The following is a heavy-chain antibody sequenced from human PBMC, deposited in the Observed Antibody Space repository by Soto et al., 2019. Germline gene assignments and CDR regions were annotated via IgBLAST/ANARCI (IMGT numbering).Heavy chain of an antibody. D-gene: IGHD7-27*01. J-gene: IGHJ4*02. V-gene: IGHV4-34*01. Sequence: QVQLQQWGAGLLKPSETLSLTCAVYGGSFSGYYWSWIRQPPGKGLEWIGEINHSRSTNYNPSLNSRVTISVDTSKNLFSLKLSSVTAADTAVYYCARGWGRIFDYWGQGTLVTVSS. CDR3: ARGWGRIFDY. CDR2: INHSRST. CDR1: GGSFSGYY.